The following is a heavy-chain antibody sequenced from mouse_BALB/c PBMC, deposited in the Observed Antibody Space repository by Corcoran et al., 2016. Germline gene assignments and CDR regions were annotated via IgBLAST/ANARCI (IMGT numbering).Heavy chain of an antibody. CDR3: ANWDWYFDV. CDR1: GFNFKDTY. Sequence: EGQLQQSGAGLVKPGDSVKLSCTASGFNFKDTYMHWVKQRPEQGLEWIGRIDPANGNTKYDPKFQGKATITADTSSNTAYLQLSSLTSEDTAVYYCANWDWYFDVWGAGTTVTVTS. V-gene: IGHV14-3*02. J-gene: IGHJ1*01. CDR2: IDPANGNT. D-gene: IGHD4-1*01.